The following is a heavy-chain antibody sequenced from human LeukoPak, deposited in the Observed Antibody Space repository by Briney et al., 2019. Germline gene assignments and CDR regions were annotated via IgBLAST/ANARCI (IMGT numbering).Heavy chain of an antibody. D-gene: IGHD3-10*01. Sequence: GASVKVSCKASGYTFTGYYMHWVRQAPGQGLEWMGWINPNSGGTNYAQKLQGRVTMTTDTSTSTAYMELRSLRSDDTAVYYCAREASGLWFGGNWFDPWGQGTLVTVSS. J-gene: IGHJ5*02. CDR1: GYTFTGYY. CDR2: INPNSGGT. CDR3: AREASGLWFGGNWFDP. V-gene: IGHV1-2*02.